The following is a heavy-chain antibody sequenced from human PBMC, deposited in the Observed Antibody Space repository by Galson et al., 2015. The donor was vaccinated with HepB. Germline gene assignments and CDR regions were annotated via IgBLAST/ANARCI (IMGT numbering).Heavy chain of an antibody. V-gene: IGHV3-7*03. J-gene: IGHJ4*02. Sequence: SLRLSCAASGFTFSSYWMSWVRQAPGKGLEWVANIKQDGSEKYYVDSVKGRFTISRDNAKNSLYLQMNSLRAEDTAVYYCARDYCDSSGYPKPFDYWGQGTLVTVSS. CDR3: ARDYCDSSGYPKPFDY. D-gene: IGHD3-22*01. CDR1: GFTFSSYW. CDR2: IKQDGSEK.